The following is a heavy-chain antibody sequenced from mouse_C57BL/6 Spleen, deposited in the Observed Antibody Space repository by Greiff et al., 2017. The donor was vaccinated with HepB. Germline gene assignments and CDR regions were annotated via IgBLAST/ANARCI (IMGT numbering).Heavy chain of an antibody. V-gene: IGHV5-9-1*02. CDR2: ISSGGDYI. CDR1: GFTFSSYA. J-gene: IGHJ4*01. D-gene: IGHD2-4*01. Sequence: DVKLQESGEGLVKPGGSLKLSCAASGFTFSSYAMSWVRQTPEKRLEWVAYISSGGDYIYYADTVKGRFTISRDNARNTLYLQMSSLKSEDTAMYYCTRLYDYDVVDYWGQGTSVTVSS. CDR3: TRLYDYDVVDY.